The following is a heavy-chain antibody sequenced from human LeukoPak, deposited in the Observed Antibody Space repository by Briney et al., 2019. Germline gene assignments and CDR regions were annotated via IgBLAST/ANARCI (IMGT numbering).Heavy chain of an antibody. D-gene: IGHD1-26*01. CDR1: GFTFSNYA. CDR2: ITGSGGKT. V-gene: IGHV3-23*01. CDR3: VKEYTGTLSPFPSYFDN. Sequence: PGGSLRLSCAASGFTFSNYAMNWVRQAPGKGLEWVSAITGSGGKTYYADSVKGRFTISRDNSKNTLYLQMNSLRDEDTAIYYCVKEYTGTLSPFPSYFDNWGQGTLVTVSS. J-gene: IGHJ4*02.